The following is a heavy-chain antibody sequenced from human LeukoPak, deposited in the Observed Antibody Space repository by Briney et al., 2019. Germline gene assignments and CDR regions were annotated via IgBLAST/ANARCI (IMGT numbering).Heavy chain of an antibody. V-gene: IGHV3-33*06. CDR1: GFTFSSYG. CDR3: AKVSPPIVVVPAAMDV. J-gene: IGHJ6*02. Sequence: GRSLRLSCAASGFTFSSYGMHWVRQAPGEGLEWVAVIWYDGSNKYYADSVKGRFTISRDNSKNTLYLQMNSLRAEDTAVYYCAKVSPPIVVVPAAMDVWGQGTTVTVSS. D-gene: IGHD2-2*01. CDR2: IWYDGSNK.